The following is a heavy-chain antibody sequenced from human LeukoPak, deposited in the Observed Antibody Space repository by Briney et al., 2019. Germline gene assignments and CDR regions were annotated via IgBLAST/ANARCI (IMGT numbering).Heavy chain of an antibody. Sequence: GGSLRLSCAASGFTFSSYAMTRVRQTPGKGLEWVSVISGSGDDTYYADSVKGRFTISRDNSKNTLDLQMNSLRAEDTAVYYCAKGQIVVMTDWGQGTLVTVSS. J-gene: IGHJ4*02. CDR1: GFTFSSYA. D-gene: IGHD3-22*01. V-gene: IGHV3-23*01. CDR2: ISGSGDDT. CDR3: AKGQIVVMTD.